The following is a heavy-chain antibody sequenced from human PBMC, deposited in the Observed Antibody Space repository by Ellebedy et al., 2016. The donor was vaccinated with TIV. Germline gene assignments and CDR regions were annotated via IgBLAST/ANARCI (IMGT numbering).Heavy chain of an antibody. Sequence: AASVKVSCKVSGYTLTELSMHWVRQAPGKGLEWMGGIIPIFGTANYAQKFQGRVTITADESTSTAYMELSSLRSEDTAVYYCARTTYDSSGYYYFIDYWGQGTLVTVSS. J-gene: IGHJ4*02. D-gene: IGHD3-22*01. CDR3: ARTTYDSSGYYYFIDY. CDR1: GYTLTELS. V-gene: IGHV1-69*13. CDR2: IIPIFGTA.